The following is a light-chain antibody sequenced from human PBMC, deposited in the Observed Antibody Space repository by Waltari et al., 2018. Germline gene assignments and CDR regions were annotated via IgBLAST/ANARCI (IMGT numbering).Light chain of an antibody. CDR1: SAHSNYP. CDR3: QTWGFGIWV. J-gene: IGLJ3*02. V-gene: IGLV4-69*01. CDR2: VNSDGGH. Sequence: QLMLTQSPSAPASLGASVKLTCTLSSAHSNYPIAWPQQQPEKGPRYVMTVNSDGGHIKGAAIPDRFSGSGSGAELYLTISCLQSEDDTDYDCQTWGFGIWVFGGGTKLTVL.